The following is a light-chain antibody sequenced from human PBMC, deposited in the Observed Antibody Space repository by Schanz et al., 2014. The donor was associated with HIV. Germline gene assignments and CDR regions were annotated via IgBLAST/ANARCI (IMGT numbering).Light chain of an antibody. V-gene: IGLV2-14*03. CDR2: DVT. CDR1: SSGLGGYDF. J-gene: IGLJ2*01. CDR3: SSYTGSSSVI. Sequence: SALTQPASVSGSPGQSITISCTGTSSGLGGYDFLSRYPQHPGKAPKLMVYDVTNRPSGVSNRFSGSKSGNTASLTISGLQAEDEANYYCSSYTGSSSVIFGGGTKLTVL.